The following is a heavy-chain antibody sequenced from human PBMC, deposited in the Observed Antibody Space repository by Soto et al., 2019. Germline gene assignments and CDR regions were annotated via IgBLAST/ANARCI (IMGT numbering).Heavy chain of an antibody. CDR2: IYYDGSKK. CDR3: ERDSKDDSSGYYAGFDY. CDR1: GFTFSSYG. D-gene: IGHD3-22*01. J-gene: IGHJ4*02. Sequence: QVQLVESGGGVVQPGRPLRLSCAVSGFTFSSYGMNWVRQAPGKGLEWVAAIYYDGSKKYYADYVRGRFTIARDNFKNTLYLHMNSLRAEDTAVYYCERDSKDDSSGYYAGFDYWGQGTLVTVSS. V-gene: IGHV3-33*01.